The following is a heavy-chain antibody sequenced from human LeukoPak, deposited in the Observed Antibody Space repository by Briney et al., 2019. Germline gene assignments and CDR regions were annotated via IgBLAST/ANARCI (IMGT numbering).Heavy chain of an antibody. V-gene: IGHV3-9*01. CDR2: ISWNSGSI. D-gene: IGHD6-19*01. Sequence: GGSLRLSCAASGFTFDDYAMHWVRQAPGKGLEWVSGISWNSGSIGYADSVKGRFTISRDNSKNTLYLQMNSLRAEDAAVYYCAKDLHPGPLGSGWSGFDYWGQGTLVTVSS. CDR1: GFTFDDYA. J-gene: IGHJ4*02. CDR3: AKDLHPGPLGSGWSGFDY.